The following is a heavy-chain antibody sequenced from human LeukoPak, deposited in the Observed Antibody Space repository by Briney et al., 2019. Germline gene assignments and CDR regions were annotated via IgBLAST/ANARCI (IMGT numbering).Heavy chain of an antibody. D-gene: IGHD3-9*01. V-gene: IGHV4-39*07. Sequence: SETLSLTCTVSGGSISSSSYYWGWIRQPPGKGLEWIGSIYYSGSTYYNPSLKSRVIISVDTSKNQFSLKLSSVTAADTAVYYCARASLYYDILTGYYNLDALDIWGQGTMVTVSS. J-gene: IGHJ3*02. CDR2: IYYSGST. CDR3: ARASLYYDILTGYYNLDALDI. CDR1: GGSISSSSYY.